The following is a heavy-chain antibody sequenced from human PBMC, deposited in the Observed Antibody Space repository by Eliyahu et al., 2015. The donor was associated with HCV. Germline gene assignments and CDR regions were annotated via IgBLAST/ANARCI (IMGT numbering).Heavy chain of an antibody. V-gene: IGHV4-34*01. CDR3: ARGLMYDSSGRDAFDI. CDR1: SGSFXGSY. J-gene: IGHJ3*02. D-gene: IGHD3-22*01. Sequence: QVQLQQWGAGLLKPSETLSLTCAVXSGSFXGSYWXWIRQPPGKGLEWIGEIDHSGCTTYNLSLKSRVTISVDTSKNQFSLKLSSVTAADTAVYYCARGLMYDSSGRDAFDIWGQGTMVTVSS. CDR2: IDHSGCT.